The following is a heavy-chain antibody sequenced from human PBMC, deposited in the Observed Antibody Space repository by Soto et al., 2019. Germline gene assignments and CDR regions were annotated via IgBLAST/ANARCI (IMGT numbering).Heavy chain of an antibody. CDR2: INAGNGYT. Sequence: ASVKVSCKASGYTFTSYAIHWVRQAPGQRFEWMGWINAGNGYTKYSQKFQDRVTITRDTSASTAYMELSSLRSEDTAMYYCARDRWEYCSGSSCYSEFDYWGQGTLVTVSS. J-gene: IGHJ4*02. CDR1: GYTFTSYA. CDR3: ARDRWEYCSGSSCYSEFDY. D-gene: IGHD2-15*01. V-gene: IGHV1-3*01.